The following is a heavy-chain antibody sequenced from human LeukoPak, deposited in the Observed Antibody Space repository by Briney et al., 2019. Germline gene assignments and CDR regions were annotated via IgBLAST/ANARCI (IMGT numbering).Heavy chain of an antibody. CDR1: GFTFSSYS. CDR2: ISSSSSYI. V-gene: IGHV3-21*01. J-gene: IGHJ4*02. D-gene: IGHD2-21*02. CDR3: ARGGVVVTDTLNDY. Sequence: GGSLRLSCAASGFTFSSYSMNWVRQAPGKGLEWVSSISSSSSYIYYADSVKGRFTISRDNAKNSLYLQMNSLKAEDTAVYYCARGGVVVTDTLNDYWGQGTLVTVSS.